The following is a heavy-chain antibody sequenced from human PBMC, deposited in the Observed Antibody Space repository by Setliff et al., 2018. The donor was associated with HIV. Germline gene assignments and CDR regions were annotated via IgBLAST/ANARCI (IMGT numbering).Heavy chain of an antibody. Sequence: GASVKVSCKTSGYTFGYNYIHWVRQAPGQGLVWMGRIAPNSGDTKYAQKFEGRVTVTRDTSINTVYMEVSSLRSDDTAVYYCSRDVGVPGRGNALDYWGQGTQVTVSS. CDR2: IAPNSGDT. CDR1: GYTFGYNY. J-gene: IGHJ4*02. CDR3: SRDVGVPGRGNALDY. V-gene: IGHV1-2*06. D-gene: IGHD1-26*01.